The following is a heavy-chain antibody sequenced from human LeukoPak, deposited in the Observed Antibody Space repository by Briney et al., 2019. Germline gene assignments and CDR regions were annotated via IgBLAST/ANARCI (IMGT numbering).Heavy chain of an antibody. CDR1: GYTFTAYY. CDR3: VTEGYCTSDSCYVH. Sequence: ASVKVSCKASGYTFTAYYMHWVRQAPGQGLEWIGCIGPTGNTVYVQKFQGRVTVTRDTSINTVYMEVNSLRSDDTAVYYCVTEGYCTSDSCYVHWGQGTLVTVSS. CDR2: IGPTGNT. J-gene: IGHJ4*02. D-gene: IGHD2-2*01. V-gene: IGHV1-2*02.